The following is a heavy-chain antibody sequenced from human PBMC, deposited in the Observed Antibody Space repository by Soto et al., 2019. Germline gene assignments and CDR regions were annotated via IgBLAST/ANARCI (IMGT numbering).Heavy chain of an antibody. J-gene: IGHJ4*02. D-gene: IGHD1-1*01. CDR2: VSGGSGST. V-gene: IGHV3-23*01. CDR1: GFTFSTYG. Sequence: EVQLLESGGGLVQPGGSLRLSCAASGFTFSTYGVTWVRQAPGKGLEWVSGVSGGSGSTHYADSVKGRFTITGDHSKNTVYLQMHSLRVEDTAVYYCAKWNGYGDFWVQGTLVTVSS. CDR3: AKWNGYGDF.